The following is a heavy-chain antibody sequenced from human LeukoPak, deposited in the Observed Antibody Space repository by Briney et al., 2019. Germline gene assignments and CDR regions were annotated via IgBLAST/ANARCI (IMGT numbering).Heavy chain of an antibody. CDR1: GYTFTTYG. CDR3: AREIYGRFDF. D-gene: IGHD4-17*01. J-gene: IGHJ4*02. V-gene: IGHV1-18*01. Sequence: GASVKVSCKASGYTFTTYGISWVRQAPGQGLEWMGRINPYNGNTNYAQKFQGRVTLTTDTSTSTAYMDLRSLRSDDTAMYYCAREIYGRFDFWGQGTLVTVSS. CDR2: INPYNGNT.